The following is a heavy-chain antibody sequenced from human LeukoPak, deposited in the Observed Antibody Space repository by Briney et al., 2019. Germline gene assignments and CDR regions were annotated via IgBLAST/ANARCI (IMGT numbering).Heavy chain of an antibody. J-gene: IGHJ6*02. Sequence: GGSLRLSCAASGFTFSSYAMTWVRQAPGKGLEWVANIKQDGSEKYYVDSVKGRFTISRDNAKNSLYLQMNSLRAEDTALYYCAKDVGCSGGICYSSRYYGMDVWGQGTTVIVSS. CDR1: GFTFSSYA. CDR2: IKQDGSEK. CDR3: AKDVGCSGGICYSSRYYGMDV. V-gene: IGHV3-7*03. D-gene: IGHD2-15*01.